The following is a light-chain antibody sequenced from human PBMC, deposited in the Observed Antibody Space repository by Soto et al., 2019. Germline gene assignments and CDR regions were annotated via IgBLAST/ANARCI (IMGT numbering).Light chain of an antibody. CDR1: QSVGST. CDR2: GAS. V-gene: IGKV3-15*01. CDR3: QQYHNWPPLT. J-gene: IGKJ4*01. Sequence: EIVMTQSPATLSVSPGERATLSCRASQSVGSTLAWYQHKPGQAPRLLIYGASTRATGVPARFSGSGSGTAFTLTITSLQAEELSVYYCQQYHNWPPLTFGGGTKVEIK.